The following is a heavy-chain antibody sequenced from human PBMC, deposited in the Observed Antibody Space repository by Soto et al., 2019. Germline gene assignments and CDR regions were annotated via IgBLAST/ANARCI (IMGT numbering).Heavy chain of an antibody. CDR1: GGSFSCYY. CDR2: INHSGSP. J-gene: IGHJ5*02. CDR3: ATANWSHHYFDP. V-gene: IGHV4-34*01. Sequence: SETLSLTCAVYGGSFSCYYWSWLRQPPGKGLEWIGEINHSGSPNYNPSLKSRVTISVDTSKNQFSLKMTSVTAADTAVYYCATANWSHHYFDPWGQGTLVTVSS. D-gene: IGHD1-1*01.